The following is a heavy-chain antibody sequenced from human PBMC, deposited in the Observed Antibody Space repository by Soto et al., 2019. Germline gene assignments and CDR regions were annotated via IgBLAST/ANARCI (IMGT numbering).Heavy chain of an antibody. J-gene: IGHJ6*02. V-gene: IGHV3-48*02. CDR2: ISSSSNII. CDR1: GFSISTYS. D-gene: IGHD6-13*01. CDR3: ARPYSNRWSIYYGMDV. Sequence: DVQLVESGGGLVQPGGSLRLSCVDSGFSISTYSMNWVRQPPGKGLEWLSYISSSSNIIYYADSVKGRFTISRDNAKNSLYLQMNSLRDEDTAVYYCARPYSNRWSIYYGMDVWGQGTTVTVSS.